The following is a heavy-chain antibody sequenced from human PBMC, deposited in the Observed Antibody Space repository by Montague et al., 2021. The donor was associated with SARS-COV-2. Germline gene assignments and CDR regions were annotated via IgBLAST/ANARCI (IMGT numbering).Heavy chain of an antibody. CDR1: GGSINGYY. J-gene: IGHJ4*02. Sequence: SETLSLTCTVSGGSINGYYWTWVRQPPGKGLQWIAHIYYNGRTSYILSLKSRLSVSLDKAKYQFSLELTSVTAADTARYFCARGTEVGAFDYWGQGALVSVSS. V-gene: IGHV4-59*01. D-gene: IGHD1-26*01. CDR3: ARGTEVGAFDY. CDR2: IYYNGRT.